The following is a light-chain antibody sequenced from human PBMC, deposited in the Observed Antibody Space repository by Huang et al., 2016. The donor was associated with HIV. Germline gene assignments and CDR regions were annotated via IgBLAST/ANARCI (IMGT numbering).Light chain of an antibody. CDR3: QQFNKWPPWT. Sequence: EIVMTQSPATLSVSPGERATLSCRASQSVSSNLAWYQQKPGQAPRLLIYGASTRATSFPARFSGSGSGTQFTLTISSLQSEDVAVYYCQQFNKWPPWTFGQGTKVEIK. J-gene: IGKJ1*01. CDR2: GAS. CDR1: QSVSSN. V-gene: IGKV3-15*01.